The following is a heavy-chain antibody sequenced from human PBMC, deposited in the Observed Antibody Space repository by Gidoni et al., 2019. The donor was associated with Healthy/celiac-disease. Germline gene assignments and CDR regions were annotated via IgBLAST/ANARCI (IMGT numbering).Heavy chain of an antibody. V-gene: IGHV1-3*01. CDR2: INAGNGNT. J-gene: IGHJ6*03. Sequence: QVQLVQSGAEVKKPGASVKVSCKASGYTFTSYAMHWVRQAPGQRLEWMGWINAGNGNTKYSQKFQGRVTITRDTSASTAYMELSSLRSEDTAVYYCARDGLRFLEWLPRSGYYYYYMDVWGKGTTVTVSS. CDR1: GYTFTSYA. D-gene: IGHD3-3*01. CDR3: ARDGLRFLEWLPRSGYYYYYMDV.